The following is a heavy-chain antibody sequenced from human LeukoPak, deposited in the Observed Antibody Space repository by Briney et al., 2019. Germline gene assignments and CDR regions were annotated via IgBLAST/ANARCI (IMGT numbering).Heavy chain of an antibody. J-gene: IGHJ4*02. CDR1: GFTFHHYS. CDR2: ISWDGGIT. D-gene: IGHD4-23*01. CDR3: ARDGSPFYGGNSVDY. Sequence: GGSLRLSCAASGFTFHHYSIHWVRQPPGKGLEWVSLISWDGGITYYADSVKGRFTISRDNAKNSLYLQMNSLRAEDTAVYYCARDGSPFYGGNSVDYWGQGTLVTVSS. V-gene: IGHV3-43*01.